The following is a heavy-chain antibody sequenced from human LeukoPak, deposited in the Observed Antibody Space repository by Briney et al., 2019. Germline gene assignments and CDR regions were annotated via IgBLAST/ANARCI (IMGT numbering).Heavy chain of an antibody. CDR1: GYTLTELS. V-gene: IGHV1-24*01. D-gene: IGHD4-17*01. CDR2: FDPEDGET. Sequence: ASVKVSCKVSGYTLTELSMHWVRQAPGKGLEWMGGFDPEDGETIYAQKFQGRVTITRDTSASTAYMELSSLRSEDTAVYYCARTGNDYGDYVDYYYYYGMDVWGQGTTVTVSS. CDR3: ARTGNDYGDYVDYYYYYGMDV. J-gene: IGHJ6*02.